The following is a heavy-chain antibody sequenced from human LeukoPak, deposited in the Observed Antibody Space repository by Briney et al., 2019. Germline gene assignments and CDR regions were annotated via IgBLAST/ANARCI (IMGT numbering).Heavy chain of an antibody. Sequence: ASVKVSCKASGYTFTSYGISWVRQAPGQGLEWMGWISAYNGNTNYAQKLQGRVTMTTDTSTGTAYMELRSLRSDDTAVYYCARPNSGSWGDYFDYWGQGTLITVSS. J-gene: IGHJ4*02. CDR3: ARPNSGSWGDYFDY. CDR1: GYTFTSYG. V-gene: IGHV1-18*01. D-gene: IGHD1-26*01. CDR2: ISAYNGNT.